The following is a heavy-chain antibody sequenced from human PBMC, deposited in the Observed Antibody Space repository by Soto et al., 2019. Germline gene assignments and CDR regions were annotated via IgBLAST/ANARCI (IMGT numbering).Heavy chain of an antibody. V-gene: IGHV3-48*02. CDR1: GFTFSSYS. D-gene: IGHD3-10*01. Sequence: PGGSLRLSCAASGFTFSSYSMNWVRQAPGKGLEWVSYISSSSSTIYYADSVKGRFTISRDNAKNSLYLQMNSLRDEDTAVYYFARDSGTASTSNNYYGMYGRDQGNTVPIS. CDR3: ARDSGTASTSNNYYGMYG. J-gene: IGHJ6*02. CDR2: ISSSSSTI.